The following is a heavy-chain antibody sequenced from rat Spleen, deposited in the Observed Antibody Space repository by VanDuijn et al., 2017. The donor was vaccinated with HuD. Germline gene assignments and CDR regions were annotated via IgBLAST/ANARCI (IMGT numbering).Heavy chain of an antibody. J-gene: IGHJ3*01. CDR1: GFTFSDFF. CDR3: ARQDTSGYSNWFTY. CDR2: ISPSGVT. V-gene: IGHV5-25*01. D-gene: IGHD4-3*01. Sequence: EVQLVASDGGLVQPGRSLKLSCAASGFTFSDFFMAWVRQAPTKGLEWVASISPSGVTYYRDSVKGRFTVSRENAKSTLHLLMDSLRSEDTATYYCARQDTSGYSNWFTYWGQGTLVTVSS.